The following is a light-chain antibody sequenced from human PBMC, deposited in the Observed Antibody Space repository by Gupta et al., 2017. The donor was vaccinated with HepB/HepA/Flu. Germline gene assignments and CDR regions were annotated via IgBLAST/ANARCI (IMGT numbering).Light chain of an antibody. CDR1: QSLRSY. V-gene: IGKV1-39*01. CDR3: QQSDSTPCT. J-gene: IGKJ1*01. CDR2: AAS. Sequence: DILMTQSPSSLSASLGDRVTITCRSSQSLRSYLNWYQQKPGKAPKLLIYAASSLQSGVPSRFSGSGSGTDFTLTISRLQAEDVATYYCQQSDSTPCTFGQGTKVDIK.